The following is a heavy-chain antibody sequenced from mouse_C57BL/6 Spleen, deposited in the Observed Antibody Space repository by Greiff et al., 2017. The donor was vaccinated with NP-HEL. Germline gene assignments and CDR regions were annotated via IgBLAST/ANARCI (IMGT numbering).Heavy chain of an antibody. V-gene: IGHV5-4*03. J-gene: IGHJ3*01. CDR1: GFTFSSYA. CDR2: ISDGGSYT. Sequence: EVKLVESGGGLVKPGGSLKLSCAASGFTFSSYAMSWVRQTPEKRLEWVATISDGGSYTSYLDNVKGRFTISRDNAKNNLYLQMSHLRSEDTAMFYCARAAYGSTFAYWGHGTLVTVSA. CDR3: ARAAYGSTFAY. D-gene: IGHD1-1*01.